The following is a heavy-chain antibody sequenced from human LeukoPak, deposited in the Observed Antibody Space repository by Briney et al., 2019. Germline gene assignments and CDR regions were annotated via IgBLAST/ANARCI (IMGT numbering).Heavy chain of an antibody. V-gene: IGHV4-38-2*01. CDR2: IYHSGST. CDR1: GYSISSGYY. Sequence: SETLSLTCAVSGYSISSGYYWGWIRQPPGKGLEWIGRIYHSGSTSYNPSIKSRVTISVDTSKNQFSLKLSSVTAADTAVYYCARHHGGYSYGYLDYWGQGTLVTVSS. J-gene: IGHJ4*02. CDR3: ARHHGGYSYGYLDY. D-gene: IGHD5-18*01.